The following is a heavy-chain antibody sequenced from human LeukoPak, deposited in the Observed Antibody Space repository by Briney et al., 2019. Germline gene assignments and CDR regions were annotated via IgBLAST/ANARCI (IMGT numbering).Heavy chain of an antibody. CDR1: GFSVSNAY. CDR2: ISSSGSTT. J-gene: IGHJ3*02. CDR3: ARAQTMLWEFDAFDI. V-gene: IGHV3-11*04. Sequence: GGSLRLSCAASGFSVSNAYMSWVRQAPGKGLEWVSFISSSGSTTYYADSVKGRFTISRDNAKNSLFLQMNSLRDEDTAVYSCARAQTMLWEFDAFDIWGRGTKVTVSS. D-gene: IGHD3-10*01.